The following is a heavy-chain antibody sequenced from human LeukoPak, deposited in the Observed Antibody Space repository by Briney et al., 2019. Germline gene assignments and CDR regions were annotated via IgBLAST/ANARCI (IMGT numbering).Heavy chain of an antibody. J-gene: IGHJ6*03. V-gene: IGHV1-46*01. CDR1: GYTFTSYY. Sequence: ASVKVSCKASGYTFTSYYMHWVRQAPGQGLEWMGIINPSGGSTSYAQKFQGRVTMTRDMSTSTVYMELSSLRSEDTAVYYCARDSRDSSGYYYYYYMDVWGKGTTVTVSS. CDR3: ARDSRDSSGYYYYYYMDV. D-gene: IGHD3-22*01. CDR2: INPSGGST.